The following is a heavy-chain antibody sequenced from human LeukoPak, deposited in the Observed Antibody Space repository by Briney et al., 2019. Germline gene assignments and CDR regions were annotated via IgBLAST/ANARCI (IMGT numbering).Heavy chain of an antibody. J-gene: IGHJ5*02. D-gene: IGHD3-22*01. Sequence: SETLSLTCTVSGGSISSGDYYWSWIRQPPGKGLEWIGYIYYSGSTYYNPSLKSRVTISVDRSKNQFSLKLSSVTAADTAVYYCARVLEYYYDSSGSNWFDPWGQGTLVTVSS. CDR1: GGSISSGDYY. CDR2: IYYSGST. V-gene: IGHV4-30-4*01. CDR3: ARVLEYYYDSSGSNWFDP.